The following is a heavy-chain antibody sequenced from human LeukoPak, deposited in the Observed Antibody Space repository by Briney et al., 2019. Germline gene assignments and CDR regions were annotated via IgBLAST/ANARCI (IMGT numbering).Heavy chain of an antibody. D-gene: IGHD4-17*01. CDR1: GGSFSSYY. Sequence: SETLSLTCTVSGGSFSSYYWTWIRQPPGKGLEWIGYIDHSGSTNYNPSLKSRVSISPDTSKNQFSLELSSVTAADTAVYYCARLKATVSIHAYFDSWGQGTLVTVSS. V-gene: IGHV4-59*01. CDR2: IDHSGST. CDR3: ARLKATVSIHAYFDS. J-gene: IGHJ4*02.